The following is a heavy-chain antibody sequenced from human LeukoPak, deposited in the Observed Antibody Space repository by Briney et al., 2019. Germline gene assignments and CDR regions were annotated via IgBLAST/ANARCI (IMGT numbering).Heavy chain of an antibody. J-gene: IGHJ5*02. CDR1: GYTFTSYD. Sequence: ASVKVSCKASGYTFTSYDINWVRQATGQGLEWMGWMNPNSGNTGYAQKFQGRVTMTRNTSISTAYMELSSLRSEDTAVYYCARGGLLLWFGEARNWFDPWGQGTLVTVSS. CDR3: ARGGLLLWFGEARNWFDP. D-gene: IGHD3-10*01. V-gene: IGHV1-8*01. CDR2: MNPNSGNT.